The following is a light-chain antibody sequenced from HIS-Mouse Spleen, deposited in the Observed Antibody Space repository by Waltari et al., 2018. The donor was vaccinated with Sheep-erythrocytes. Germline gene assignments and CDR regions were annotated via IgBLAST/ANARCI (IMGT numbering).Light chain of an antibody. CDR2: DVS. CDR1: SSDVGGYNY. V-gene: IGLV2-11*01. Sequence: QSALTQPRSVSGSPGQSVTIPCTGTSSDVGGYNYVSWYQQHPGKAPKLMIYDVSKRPSGVPGRFSGSKSGHTASLTISGLQAEDEADYYCCSYAGSYNHVFATGTKVTVL. CDR3: CSYAGSYNHV. J-gene: IGLJ1*01.